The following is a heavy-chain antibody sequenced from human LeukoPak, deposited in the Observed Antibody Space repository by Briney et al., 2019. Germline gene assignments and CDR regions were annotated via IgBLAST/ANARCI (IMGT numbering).Heavy chain of an antibody. V-gene: IGHV1-69*05. CDR3: ARAPYSSSPFDY. CDR2: IIPIFGTA. J-gene: IGHJ4*02. Sequence: GASVKVSCKASGGTFSSYAISWVRQAPGQGLEWMGGIIPIFGTANYAQKFQGRVTITTDESTSTAYVELSSLRSEDTAVYYCARAPYSSSPFDYWGQGTLVTVSS. D-gene: IGHD6-6*01. CDR1: GGTFSSYA.